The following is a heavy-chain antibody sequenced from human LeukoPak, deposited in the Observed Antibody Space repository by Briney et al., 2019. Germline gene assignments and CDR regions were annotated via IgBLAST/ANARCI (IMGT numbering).Heavy chain of an antibody. D-gene: IGHD2-2*01. V-gene: IGHV3-74*01. Sequence: PGGSLRLSCAASGFTFSSYWMHWVRQAPGKGQVWVSRINSDGSSTSYADSVKGRFTISRDNAKNTLYLQMNSLRAEDTAVYYCARADYYCSSTSCGFDYWGEGTQVTVSS. CDR3: ARADYYCSSTSCGFDY. CDR2: INSDGSST. J-gene: IGHJ4*02. CDR1: GFTFSSYW.